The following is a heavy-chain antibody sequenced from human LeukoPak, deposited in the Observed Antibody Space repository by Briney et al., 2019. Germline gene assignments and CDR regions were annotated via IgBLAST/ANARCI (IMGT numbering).Heavy chain of an antibody. Sequence: GGSLRLSCPVSGFTFSSYWMSWVRQAPGKGLEWVANIKQDGSEKNYVDSVKGRFTISRDNAKNSLYLQMNSLRAEDTAVYYCATLSGYSDYWGQGTLVTVSS. CDR1: GFTFSSYW. J-gene: IGHJ4*02. CDR3: ATLSGYSDY. CDR2: IKQDGSEK. V-gene: IGHV3-7*01. D-gene: IGHD3-9*01.